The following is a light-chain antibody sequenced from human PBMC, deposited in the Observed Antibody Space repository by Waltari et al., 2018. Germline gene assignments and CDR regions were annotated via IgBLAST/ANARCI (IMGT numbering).Light chain of an antibody. CDR3: QQLKSYPLT. Sequence: DIQLTQSPSFLSASVGDRVTITCRASQGISSYLAWYQQTPGKAPKLLIYTASTLQSGVPSRFSGSGSGTEFTLTISSLQPEDFATYNCQQLKSYPLTFGGGTKVEIK. V-gene: IGKV1-9*01. CDR1: QGISSY. J-gene: IGKJ4*01. CDR2: TAS.